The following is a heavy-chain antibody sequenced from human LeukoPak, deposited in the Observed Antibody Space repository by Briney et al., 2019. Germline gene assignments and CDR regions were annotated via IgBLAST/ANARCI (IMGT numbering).Heavy chain of an antibody. D-gene: IGHD3-3*01. CDR1: GYTFTGYY. J-gene: IGHJ6*02. CDR2: INPNSGGT. CDR3: ARALFGVLPGVMDV. Sequence: ASVKVSCKASGYTFTGYYKHWVRQAPGQGPEWMGRINPNSGGTNYAQKFQGRVTMTRDTSISTAYMELSRLTSDDTAVYYCARALFGVLPGVMDVWGQGTTVTVSS. V-gene: IGHV1-2*06.